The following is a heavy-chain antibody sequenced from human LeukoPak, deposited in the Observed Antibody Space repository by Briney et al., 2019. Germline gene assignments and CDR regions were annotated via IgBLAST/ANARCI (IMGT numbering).Heavy chain of an antibody. CDR1: GFTFSDYY. V-gene: IGHV3-11*01. CDR2: ISSSGSTI. CDR3: GRTVGYGSSPVDY. Sequence: GGSLRLSCAVSGFTFSDYYMTWIRQAPGKGLEWVSYISSSGSTIYYADSVKGRFTISRDNAENSLYLQMNSLRAEDTAVYYCGRTVGYGSSPVDYWGQGTLVTVSS. D-gene: IGHD4-17*01. J-gene: IGHJ4*02.